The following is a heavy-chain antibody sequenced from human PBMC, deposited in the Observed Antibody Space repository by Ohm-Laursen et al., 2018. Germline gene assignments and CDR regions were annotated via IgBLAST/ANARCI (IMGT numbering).Heavy chain of an antibody. CDR3: AKDLRIAVAGLDDY. V-gene: IGHV3-48*03. Sequence: SLRLSCAASGFTFSSYEMNWVRQAPGKGLEWVSYISSSGSTIHYADSVKGRFTISRDNAKNSLYLQMNSLRAEDTAVYYCAKDLRIAVAGLDDYWGQGTLVTVSS. D-gene: IGHD6-19*01. CDR1: GFTFSSYE. CDR2: ISSSGSTI. J-gene: IGHJ4*02.